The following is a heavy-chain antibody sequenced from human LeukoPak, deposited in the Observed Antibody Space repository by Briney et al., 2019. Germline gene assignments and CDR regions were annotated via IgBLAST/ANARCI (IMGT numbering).Heavy chain of an antibody. CDR2: IYQSGSGSS. CDR1: GGSIISSNYY. D-gene: IGHD3-3*01. V-gene: IGHV4-39*01. Sequence: SETLSLTCSVSGGSIISSNYYRGWIRQPPGKGLEWIGSIYQSGSGSSYYNPSLKSRVTIFGDTSKNQFFLRLSSVTAADTAVYYCASTLXFLPYRXXDYWGQGTLVTVPS. CDR3: ASTLXFLPYRXXDY. J-gene: IGHJ4*02.